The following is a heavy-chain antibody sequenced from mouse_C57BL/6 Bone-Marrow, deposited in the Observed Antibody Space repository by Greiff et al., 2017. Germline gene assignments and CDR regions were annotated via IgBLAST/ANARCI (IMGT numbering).Heavy chain of an antibody. CDR3: ARRAYYDYPAWFAY. D-gene: IGHD2-4*01. CDR2: IWSGGST. J-gene: IGHJ3*01. V-gene: IGHV2-2*01. Sequence: VKLQESGPGLVQPSQSLSITCTVSGFSLTSYGVHWVRQSPGKGLEWLGVIWSGGSTDYNASFISRLSISKDNSKSQVFFKMNSLQADDTAIYYCARRAYYDYPAWFAYWGQGTLVTVSA. CDR1: GFSLTSYG.